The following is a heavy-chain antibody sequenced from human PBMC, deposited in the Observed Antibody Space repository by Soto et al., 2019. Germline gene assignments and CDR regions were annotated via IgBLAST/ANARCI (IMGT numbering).Heavy chain of an antibody. D-gene: IGHD6-13*01. CDR1: GFSLSRSATGTSAVG. CDR3: AHRLIAGTGDKPFDY. V-gene: IGHV2-5*01. Sequence: QITLKESGPTLVKPTQTLTLTCTFSGFSLSRSATGTSAVGVGWIRQPPGKALEWLAFIYWNDDKRYSPSLKNRLTITKDTSKNQVVLTVTNMDPVDTATYYCAHRLIAGTGDKPFDYWGQGTLVTVSS. CDR2: IYWNDDK. J-gene: IGHJ4*02.